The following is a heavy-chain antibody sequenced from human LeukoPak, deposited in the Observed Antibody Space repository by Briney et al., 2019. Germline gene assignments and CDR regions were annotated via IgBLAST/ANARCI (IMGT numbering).Heavy chain of an antibody. D-gene: IGHD3-10*01. CDR1: GFTFDDYA. V-gene: IGHV3-9*01. J-gene: IGHJ4*02. Sequence: GGSLTLSCAASGFTFDDYAMHWVRQAPGKGLEWVSGISWNSGSIGYADSVKGRFTISRDNAKNSLYLQMNSLRAEDTALYYCAKGGSGSYVSYYFDYWGQGTLVTVSS. CDR3: AKGGSGSYVSYYFDY. CDR2: ISWNSGSI.